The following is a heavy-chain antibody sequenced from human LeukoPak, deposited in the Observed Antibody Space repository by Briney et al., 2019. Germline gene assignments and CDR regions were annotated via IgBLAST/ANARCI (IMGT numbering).Heavy chain of an antibody. CDR1: GFTFSSYA. D-gene: IGHD6-6*01. CDR3: ARYSSSSRDYFQH. Sequence: GGSLRLSCAASGFTFSSYAMSWVRQAPGKGLEWVSAISGSGGSTYYADSVKGRFTISRDNSKNTLYLQMNSLRAEDTAVYYCARYSSSSRDYFQHWGQGTLVTVSS. CDR2: ISGSGGST. J-gene: IGHJ1*01. V-gene: IGHV3-23*01.